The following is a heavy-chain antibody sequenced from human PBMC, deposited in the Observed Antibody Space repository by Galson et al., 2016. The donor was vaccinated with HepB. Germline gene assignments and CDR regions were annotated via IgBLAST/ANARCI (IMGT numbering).Heavy chain of an antibody. V-gene: IGHV1-69*13. D-gene: IGHD6-13*01. J-gene: IGHJ6*02. CDR1: GGTFSSYA. CDR2: IIPIFGTT. CDR3: ARRENSSFDFIYGMDV. Sequence: SVKVSCKASGGTFSSYAISWVRQAPGKGLEWMGGIIPIFGTTNYAQKFQDRVTFIADESTSTAYLELSSLRSEDTAVYYCARRENSSFDFIYGMDVWGRGTTVTVSS.